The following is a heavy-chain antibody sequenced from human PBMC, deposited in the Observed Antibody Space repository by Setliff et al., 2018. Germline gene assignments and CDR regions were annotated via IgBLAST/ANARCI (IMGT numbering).Heavy chain of an antibody. CDR1: GFAFSSSA. CDR3: AKGGSTSCYTEADY. Sequence: GGSLRLSCAASGFAFSSSAMSWVRQAPGKGLEWVSGIARGSRVTYYADSVKGRFTISRDNSKNTLYLQMLSLRAEDTAVYYCAKGGSTSCYTEADYWGQGTLVTVSS. D-gene: IGHD2-2*02. J-gene: IGHJ4*02. V-gene: IGHV3-23*01. CDR2: IARGSRVT.